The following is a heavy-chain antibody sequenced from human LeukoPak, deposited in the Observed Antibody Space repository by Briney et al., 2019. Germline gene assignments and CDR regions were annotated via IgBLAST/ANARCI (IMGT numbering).Heavy chain of an antibody. V-gene: IGHV4-34*01. CDR3: ARGWYYFDY. CDR2: INHSGST. CDR1: GGSFSGYY. Sequence: SETLSLTCAVYGGSFSGYYWSWIRQPPGKGLEWIGEINHSGSTNYNPSLKSRVTISVDTSKNQFSLKLSSVTAADTAVYYCARGWYYFDYWGQGTLVTASS. J-gene: IGHJ4*02. D-gene: IGHD2-15*01.